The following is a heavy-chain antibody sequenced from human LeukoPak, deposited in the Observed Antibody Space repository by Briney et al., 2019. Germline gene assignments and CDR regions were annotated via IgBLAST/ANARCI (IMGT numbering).Heavy chain of an antibody. Sequence: SETLSLTCAVYGGSFSGYYWSWIRQHPGKGLEWIGYIYYSGSTYYNPSLKSRVTISVDTSKNQFSLKLSSVTAADTAVYYCARWVTPNAFDIWGQGTMVTVSS. CDR2: IYYSGST. CDR3: ARWVTPNAFDI. CDR1: GGSFSGYY. V-gene: IGHV4-31*11. J-gene: IGHJ3*02. D-gene: IGHD4-23*01.